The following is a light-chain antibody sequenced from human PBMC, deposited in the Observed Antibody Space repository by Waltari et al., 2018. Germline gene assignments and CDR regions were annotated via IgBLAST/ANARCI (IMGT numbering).Light chain of an antibody. V-gene: IGKV3-20*01. CDR3: QMHET. CDR1: QIVSSSS. CDR2: GSS. Sequence: IVLTQSPGTLSLSPGERATLSCRASQIVSSSSLAWYQQKPGQAPRLLMFGSSNRATGIPDRFSGSGSGTDFTLTISRLEPEDFAVYYCQMHETFGQGTKVEIK. J-gene: IGKJ1*01.